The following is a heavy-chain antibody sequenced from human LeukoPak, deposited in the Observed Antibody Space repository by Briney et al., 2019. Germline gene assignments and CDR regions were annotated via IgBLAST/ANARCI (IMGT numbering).Heavy chain of an antibody. D-gene: IGHD2-2*01. CDR2: ISSSSSYI. V-gene: IGHV3-21*01. CDR3: AKYCSSTSCYGAFDI. J-gene: IGHJ3*02. CDR1: GFTFSSYS. Sequence: GGSLRLSCAASGFTFSSYSMNWVRQAPGKGLEWVSSISSSSSYIYYADSVKGRFTISRDNAKNSLYLQMNSLRAEDTAVYYRAKYCSSTSCYGAFDIWGQGTMVTVSS.